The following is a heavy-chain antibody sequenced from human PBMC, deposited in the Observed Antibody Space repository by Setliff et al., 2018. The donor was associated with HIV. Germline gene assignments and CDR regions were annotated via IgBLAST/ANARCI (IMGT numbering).Heavy chain of an antibody. CDR1: GGTLSNYA. Sequence: ASVKVSCKASGGTLSNYAISWVRQAPGQGLEWMGWISGYNDNTNYAQKYQGRVTLTTDTSTNTAYMELRRLISDDTAVYYCARAGAVMTAHFDFWGQGTLVTVSS. D-gene: IGHD2-21*02. J-gene: IGHJ4*02. CDR3: ARAGAVMTAHFDF. CDR2: ISGYNDNT. V-gene: IGHV1-18*01.